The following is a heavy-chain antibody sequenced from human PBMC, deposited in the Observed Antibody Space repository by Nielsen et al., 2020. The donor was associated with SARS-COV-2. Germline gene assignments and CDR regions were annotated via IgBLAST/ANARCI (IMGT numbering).Heavy chain of an antibody. CDR2: ISSNGGST. V-gene: IGHV3-64D*06. D-gene: IGHD5-12*01. Sequence: GESLKISCAASGFPFSSYAMHWVRQAPGKGLEYVSAISSNGGSTYYADSVKGRFTISRDNSKNTLYIQMSRLRAEDTAVYYCARGGAPRGWYYGMDVWGQGTTVTVSS. CDR3: ARGGAPRGWYYGMDV. CDR1: GFPFSSYA. J-gene: IGHJ6*02.